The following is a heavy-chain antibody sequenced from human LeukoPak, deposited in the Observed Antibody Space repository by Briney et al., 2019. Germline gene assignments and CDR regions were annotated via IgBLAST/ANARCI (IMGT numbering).Heavy chain of an antibody. CDR3: AKDSTEGRFLEWLSDYYYYYMDV. CDR2: ISSSSSYI. V-gene: IGHV3-21*04. CDR1: GFTFSSYS. Sequence: PGGSLRLSCAASGFTFSSYSMNWVRQAPGKGLEWVSSISSSSSYIYYADSVKGRFTISRDNAKNSLYLQMNSLGAEDTAVYYCAKDSTEGRFLEWLSDYYYYYMDVWGKGTTVTVSS. J-gene: IGHJ6*03. D-gene: IGHD3-3*01.